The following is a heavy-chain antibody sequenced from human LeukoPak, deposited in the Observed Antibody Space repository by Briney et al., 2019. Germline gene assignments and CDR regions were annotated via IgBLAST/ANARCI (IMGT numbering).Heavy chain of an antibody. CDR2: ISAYNGNT. CDR3: ARDYQYYGSGSYYNVPYYFDY. D-gene: IGHD3-10*01. Sequence: ASVKVSCKASGYTFTSYGTSWVRQAPGQGLEWMGWISAYNGNTNYAQKLQGRVTMTTDTSTSTAYMELRSLRSDDTAVYYCARDYQYYGSGSYYNVPYYFDYWGQGTLVTVSS. CDR1: GYTFTSYG. V-gene: IGHV1-18*01. J-gene: IGHJ4*02.